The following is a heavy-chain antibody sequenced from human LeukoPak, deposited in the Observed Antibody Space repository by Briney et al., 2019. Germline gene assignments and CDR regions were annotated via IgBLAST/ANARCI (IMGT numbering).Heavy chain of an antibody. J-gene: IGHJ4*02. Sequence: PGASLRLSCAASGFTFSTYAMGWVRQAPGKGLEWVSTISGSGGSTYYADSVKGRFTISRDNAKNSLYLQMNSLRAEDTAVYYCARAKDTAMVFDYWGQGTLVTVSS. D-gene: IGHD5-18*01. V-gene: IGHV3-23*01. CDR2: ISGSGGST. CDR3: ARAKDTAMVFDY. CDR1: GFTFSTYA.